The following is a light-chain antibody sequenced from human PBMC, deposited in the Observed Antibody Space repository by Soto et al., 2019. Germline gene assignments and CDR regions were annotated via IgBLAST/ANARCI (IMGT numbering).Light chain of an antibody. J-gene: IGKJ2*01. CDR1: QSLVYGDGNIY. CDR3: LQGPHWPYT. CDR2: KIS. V-gene: IGKV2-30*01. Sequence: DAVLTQSPLSLSVTLGQSASLSCWSSQSLVYGDGNIYLNWFHQRPGQSPRRLVYKISTRDSGVSDRFTGSASGTAFTLTISRVEAEDVGIYYCLQGPHWPYTFGQGTKLEI.